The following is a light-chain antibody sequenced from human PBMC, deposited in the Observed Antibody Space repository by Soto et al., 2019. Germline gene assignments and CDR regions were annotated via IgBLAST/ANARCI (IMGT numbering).Light chain of an antibody. Sequence: VLTQSPDTLSLSPGEIATLSFSASQSVSGNSLAWYRQNRGQAPRLIIYDVSTRATGIPDRFSGSGSGTDFTLTISRLEPEDFALFFCQHYDGSLWTFGQGTKMDIK. J-gene: IGKJ1*01. V-gene: IGKV3-20*01. CDR2: DVS. CDR3: QHYDGSLWT. CDR1: QSVSGNS.